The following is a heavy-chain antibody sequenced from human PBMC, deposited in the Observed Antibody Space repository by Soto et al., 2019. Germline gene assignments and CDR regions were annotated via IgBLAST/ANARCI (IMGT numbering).Heavy chain of an antibody. CDR2: IYYSGST. J-gene: IGHJ4*02. D-gene: IGHD3-22*01. V-gene: IGHV4-39*01. CDR1: GGSISSSSYY. Sequence: SETLSLTCTVSGGSISSSSYYWGWIRQPPGKGLEWIGSIYYSGSTYYNPSLKSRVTISVDTSKNQFSLKLSSVTAADTAVYYFASYYYDRRGYYYVPGVYWGQGTLVT. CDR3: ASYYYDRRGYYYVPGVY.